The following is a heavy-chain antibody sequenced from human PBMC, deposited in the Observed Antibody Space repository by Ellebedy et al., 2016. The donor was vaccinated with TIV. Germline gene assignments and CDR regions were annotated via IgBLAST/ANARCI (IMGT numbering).Heavy chain of an antibody. Sequence: PGGSLRLSCAASGVTFSSYEMHWVRQVTGQGLEWVSAIGTAGDTYYPGSVKGRFTISRENAKNSLYLQMNSLRAGDTAVYYCARATEGLDYWGQGTLVTVSS. V-gene: IGHV3-13*01. J-gene: IGHJ4*02. D-gene: IGHD1-14*01. CDR3: ARATEGLDY. CDR1: GVTFSSYE. CDR2: IGTAGDT.